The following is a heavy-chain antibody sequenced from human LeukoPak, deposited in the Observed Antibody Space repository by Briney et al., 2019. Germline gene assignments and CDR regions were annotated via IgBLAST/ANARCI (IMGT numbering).Heavy chain of an antibody. CDR3: AKGYGSGSYYSYYYYYMDV. V-gene: IGHV3-64*01. J-gene: IGHJ6*03. CDR2: IRSTGDST. CDR1: GFTFSNFA. Sequence: GSLRLSCAASGFTFSNFAIDWVRQAPGKGLEFVSGIRSTGDSTYYANSAKGRFTISRDNSKNTLYLQMNSLRAEDTAVYYCAKGYGSGSYYSYYYYYMDVWGKGTTVTISS. D-gene: IGHD3-10*01.